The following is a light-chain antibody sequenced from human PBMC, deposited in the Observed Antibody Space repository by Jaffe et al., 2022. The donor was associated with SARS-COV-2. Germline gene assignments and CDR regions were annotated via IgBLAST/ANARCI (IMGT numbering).Light chain of an antibody. Sequence: ETVMTQSPATLSVSPGDRVTLSCRASQSVSSRLAWYQQKPGQAPRLLIYGASTRATGIPARFSGSESGADFTLTISSLQSEDFAIYYCQQYNDWPLTFGGGTKVEIK. CDR2: GAS. CDR1: QSVSSR. CDR3: QQYNDWPLT. V-gene: IGKV3-15*01. J-gene: IGKJ4*01.